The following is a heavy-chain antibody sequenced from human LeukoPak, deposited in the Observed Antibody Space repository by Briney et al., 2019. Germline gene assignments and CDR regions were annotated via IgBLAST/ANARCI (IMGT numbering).Heavy chain of an antibody. CDR3: ARDVATIFGVVWGGSFDY. CDR1: GFTFSSYA. D-gene: IGHD3-3*01. Sequence: GGSLRLSCAASGFTFSSYAMHWVRQAPGKGLEWVAVISYDGSNKYYADSVKGRFTVSRDNSKNTLYLQMNSLRAEDTAVYYCARDVATIFGVVWGGSFDYWGQGTLVTVSS. J-gene: IGHJ4*02. V-gene: IGHV3-30-3*01. CDR2: ISYDGSNK.